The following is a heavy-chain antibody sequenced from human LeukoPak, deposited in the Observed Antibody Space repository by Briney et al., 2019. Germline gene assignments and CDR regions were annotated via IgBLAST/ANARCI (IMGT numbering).Heavy chain of an antibody. CDR1: GFTFSDSA. J-gene: IGHJ4*02. Sequence: GGSLRLSCAASGFTFSDSAMHWVRQASGKGLEWLGRIRTQANNDATAYGASVKGRYIISRDDSRNTAYLQMNSLKTEDTAVYYCAGDYNSLTGLNYWGQGTLVTVSS. D-gene: IGHD3-9*01. CDR3: AGDYNSLTGLNY. CDR2: IRTQANNDAT. V-gene: IGHV3-73*01.